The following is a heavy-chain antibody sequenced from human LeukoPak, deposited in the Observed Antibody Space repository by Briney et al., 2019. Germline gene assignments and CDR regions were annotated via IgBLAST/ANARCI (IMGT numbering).Heavy chain of an antibody. CDR2: ISPSSGGI. V-gene: IGHV1-2*02. D-gene: IGHD3-10*01. CDR3: ARDRGGYMDV. Sequence: ASVTVSCQASGYTFTGYHVHWVRQAPGQGLEWMGWISPSSGGINYAQKFQGRVTMTRDTSINTANMELSSLRSDDTAVYYCARDRGGYMDVWGKGTTVTVSS. CDR1: GYTFTGYH. J-gene: IGHJ6*03.